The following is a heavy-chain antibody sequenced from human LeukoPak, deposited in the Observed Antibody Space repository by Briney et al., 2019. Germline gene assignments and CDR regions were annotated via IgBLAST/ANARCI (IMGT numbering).Heavy chain of an antibody. CDR2: IYYSGST. CDR1: GGSVSSGSYY. D-gene: IGHD4-17*01. Sequence: SETLSLTCTVSGGSVSSGSYYWSWIRQPPGKGLEWIGYIYYSGSTNYNPSVKSRVTISVDTSKNQFSLKLSSVTAADTAVYYCAREGLYGDYVWSLDYWGQGTLVTVSS. CDR3: AREGLYGDYVWSLDY. V-gene: IGHV4-61*01. J-gene: IGHJ4*02.